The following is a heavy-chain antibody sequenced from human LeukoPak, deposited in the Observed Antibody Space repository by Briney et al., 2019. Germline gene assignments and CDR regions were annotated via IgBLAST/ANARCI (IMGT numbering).Heavy chain of an antibody. V-gene: IGHV4-38-2*01. CDR3: VRHFLRFGGNLNWFNP. CDR2: TYHSGST. CDR1: GYSISSGYY. J-gene: IGHJ5*02. D-gene: IGHD4-23*01. Sequence: SETLSLTCAVSGYSISSGYYWGWIRQPPGKGLEWIGSTYHSGSTYYNPSLKSRVTISVDTSKNHFSLKLTSVTAADTAVYYCVRHFLRFGGNLNWFNPWGLGALVTVSS.